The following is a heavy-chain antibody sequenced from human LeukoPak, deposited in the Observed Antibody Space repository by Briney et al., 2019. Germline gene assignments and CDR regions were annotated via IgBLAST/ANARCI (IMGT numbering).Heavy chain of an antibody. J-gene: IGHJ4*02. CDR2: INHSGST. Sequence: SETLSLTCAVYGGSFGGYYWSWIRQPPGKGLEWIGEINHSGSTNYNPSLKSRVTISVDTSKNQFSLKLSSVTAADTAVYYCAKTAYYYGSAFDYWGQGTLVTVSS. CDR3: AKTAYYYGSAFDY. D-gene: IGHD3-10*01. V-gene: IGHV4-34*01. CDR1: GGSFGGYY.